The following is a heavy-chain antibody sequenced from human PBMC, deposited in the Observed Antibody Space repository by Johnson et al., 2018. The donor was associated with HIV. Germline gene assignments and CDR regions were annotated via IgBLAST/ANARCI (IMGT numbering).Heavy chain of an antibody. Sequence: QVQLVESGGGVVQPGGSLRLSCAASGFTFSNYGMHWVRQAPGKGLEWVAVISYDGSNKYYADSVKGRFTISRDNSKNTLYLQMNSLRAEDTAVYYCASILVVAAQEADAFDIWGQGTMVTVSS. J-gene: IGHJ3*02. CDR2: ISYDGSNK. CDR1: GFTFSNYG. D-gene: IGHD2-15*01. CDR3: ASILVVAAQEADAFDI. V-gene: IGHV3-30*19.